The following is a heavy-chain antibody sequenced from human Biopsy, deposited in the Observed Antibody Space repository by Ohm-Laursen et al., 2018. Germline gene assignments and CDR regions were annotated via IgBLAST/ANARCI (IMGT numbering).Heavy chain of an antibody. CDR1: GFDFSDYS. V-gene: IGHV3-33*01. D-gene: IGHD3-10*01. CDR2: IWYDGGNK. Sequence: RSLRLSCAASGFDFSDYSMSWVRQAPGKGLEWVAVIWYDGGNKYSADSVKGRFSISRDNSKNTVYLQMNSLRAADTAVYYCARDRYYGSESYYSHYNMDVWGQGTTVSVSS. CDR3: ARDRYYGSESYYSHYNMDV. J-gene: IGHJ6*02.